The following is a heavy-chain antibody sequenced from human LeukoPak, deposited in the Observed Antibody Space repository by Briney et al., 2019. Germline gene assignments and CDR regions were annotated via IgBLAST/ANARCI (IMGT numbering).Heavy chain of an antibody. D-gene: IGHD2-21*02. Sequence: PGGSLRLSCAASGFTFNIYSMNWVRRAPGKGLEWVSFISSSSSYIYYADSVKGRFTISRDNAKNSLYLQMSSLGAEDTATYYCARGRTPYCGGDCYKGLDCWGQGTLVTVSS. J-gene: IGHJ4*02. CDR1: GFTFNIYS. CDR2: ISSSSSYI. V-gene: IGHV3-21*01. CDR3: ARGRTPYCGGDCYKGLDC.